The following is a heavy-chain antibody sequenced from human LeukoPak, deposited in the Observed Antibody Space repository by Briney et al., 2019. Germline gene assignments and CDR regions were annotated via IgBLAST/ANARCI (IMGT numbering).Heavy chain of an antibody. V-gene: IGHV3-48*03. CDR2: ISSSGSTI. D-gene: IGHD1-26*01. CDR1: GFTFSSYE. CDR3: AKGGSYRRQFRDYYYYYYMDV. Sequence: PGGSLRLSCAASGFTFSSYEMNWVRQAPGKGLEWVSYISSSGSTIYYADSVKGRFTISRDNSKNTLYLQMNSLRAEDTAVYYCAKGGSYRRQFRDYYYYYYMDVWGKGTTVTVSS. J-gene: IGHJ6*03.